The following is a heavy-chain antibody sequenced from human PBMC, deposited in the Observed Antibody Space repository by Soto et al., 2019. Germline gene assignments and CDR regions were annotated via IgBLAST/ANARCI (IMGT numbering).Heavy chain of an antibody. Sequence: EVQLLESGGGLVQPGGSLRLSCAASGFSFSTYSMAWVRQTPGKGLAWVSGLSGGGSNTFYADSVQGRFTISVDNSKNTVYLQMNSLRVEDTAVYYCARWDGYGDVWGQGTLVPVSS. CDR1: GFSFSTYS. CDR3: ARWDGYGDV. D-gene: IGHD4-17*01. V-gene: IGHV3-23*01. J-gene: IGHJ4*02. CDR2: LSGGGSNT.